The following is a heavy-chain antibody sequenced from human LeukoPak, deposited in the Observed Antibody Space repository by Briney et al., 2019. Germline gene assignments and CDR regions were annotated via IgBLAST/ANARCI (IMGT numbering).Heavy chain of an antibody. Sequence: PGGSLRLSCAASGFTFSSYAMSWVRQAPGKGLEWVSAISGSGGSTYYADSVKGRFTISRDNSKNTLYLQMNSLRAEDTAVYYCAKDMEPYCGGGSCYGMDVWGQGTTVTVSS. CDR2: ISGSGGST. J-gene: IGHJ6*02. D-gene: IGHD2-15*01. CDR1: GFTFSSYA. CDR3: AKDMEPYCGGGSCYGMDV. V-gene: IGHV3-23*01.